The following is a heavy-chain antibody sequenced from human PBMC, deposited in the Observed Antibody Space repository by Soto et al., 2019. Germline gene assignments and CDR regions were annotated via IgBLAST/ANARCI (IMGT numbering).Heavy chain of an antibody. Sequence: GASVKVSCKASGYTFTGYYMHWVRQAPGQGLEWMGWINPNSGGTNYAQKFQGWVTMTRDTSISTAYMELSRLRSDDTAVYYRARDEVNTDYYYYGMDVWGQGTTVTVSS. D-gene: IGHD4-4*01. CDR1: GYTFTGYY. V-gene: IGHV1-2*04. CDR3: ARDEVNTDYYYYGMDV. CDR2: INPNSGGT. J-gene: IGHJ6*02.